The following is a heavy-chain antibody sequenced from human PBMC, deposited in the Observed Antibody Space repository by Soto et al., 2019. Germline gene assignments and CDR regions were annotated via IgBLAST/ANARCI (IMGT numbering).Heavy chain of an antibody. V-gene: IGHV3-30*18. CDR3: AKDGSGYYYDFDY. Sequence: ESGGGVVQPGRSLRLSCAASGFTFSSYGMHWVRQAPGKGLEWVAVISYDGSNKYYADSVKGRFTISRDNSKNTLYLQMNSLRAEDTAVYYCAKDGSGYYYDFDYWGQGTLVTVSS. J-gene: IGHJ4*02. D-gene: IGHD3-3*01. CDR2: ISYDGSNK. CDR1: GFTFSSYG.